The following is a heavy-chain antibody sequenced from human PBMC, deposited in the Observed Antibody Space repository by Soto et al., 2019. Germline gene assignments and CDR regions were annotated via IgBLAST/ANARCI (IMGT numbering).Heavy chain of an antibody. CDR1: GDSISSYY. V-gene: IGHV4-59*01. CDR2: IYYSGST. CDR3: ARRNGDYGDY. Sequence: SETLSLTCTVSGDSISSYYWSWIRQPPGKGLEWIGYIYYSGSTNYNPSLKSRVTISVDTSKNQFSLKLSSVTAADTAVYYCARRNGDYGDYWSQGHLVPVSS. J-gene: IGHJ4*02. D-gene: IGHD4-17*01.